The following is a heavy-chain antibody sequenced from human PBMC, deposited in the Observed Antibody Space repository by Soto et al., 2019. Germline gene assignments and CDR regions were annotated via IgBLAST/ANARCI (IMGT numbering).Heavy chain of an antibody. CDR1: GYSFTDDY. Sequence: QVQVVQSGAEVKKPGASVKISCKTSGYSFTDDYPHWVRQAPGQGLEWVGWINPHSGSTNFAQKFLARVSMTRDTSISTAYMELFSLTSDDTAIYYCARAVYCGDDCYSYGMDVWGQGTTVTVSS. CDR3: ARAVYCGDDCYSYGMDV. V-gene: IGHV1-2*02. CDR2: INPHSGST. D-gene: IGHD2-21*02. J-gene: IGHJ6*02.